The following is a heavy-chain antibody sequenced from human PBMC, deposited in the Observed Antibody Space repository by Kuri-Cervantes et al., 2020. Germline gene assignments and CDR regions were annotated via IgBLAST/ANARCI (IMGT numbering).Heavy chain of an antibody. J-gene: IGHJ4*02. V-gene: IGHV1-18*01. CDR1: GYTFSIYA. CDR2: INPNNDNT. D-gene: IGHD2-2*01. CDR3: ARFTHREVVPAEDY. Sequence: ASVKVSCKDSGYTFSIYAITWVRQAPGQGLEWMGWINPNNDNTNHAQILQGRVTVTTDTFTSTANMELRSLRSDDTGVYYCARFTHREVVPAEDYWGQGTLVTVSS.